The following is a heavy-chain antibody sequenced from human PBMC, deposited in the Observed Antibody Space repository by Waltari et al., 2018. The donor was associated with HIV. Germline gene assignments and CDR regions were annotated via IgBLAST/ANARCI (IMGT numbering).Heavy chain of an antibody. V-gene: IGHV4-38-2*02. J-gene: IGHJ4*02. Sequence: QVQLQESGPGLVKPSETLSLTCAVSGYSISSGYYWGWIRQPPGKGLEWIGSIYHSGSTYYNPSLKSRVTISVDTSKNQFSLKLSSVTAADTAVYYCARDGSLPGRQQLVRRFDYWGQGTLVTASS. CDR3: ARDGSLPGRQQLVRRFDY. CDR2: IYHSGST. CDR1: GYSISSGYY. D-gene: IGHD6-13*01.